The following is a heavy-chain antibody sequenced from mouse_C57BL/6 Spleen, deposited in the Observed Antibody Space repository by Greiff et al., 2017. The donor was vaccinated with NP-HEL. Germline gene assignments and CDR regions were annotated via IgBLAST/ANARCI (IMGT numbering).Heavy chain of an antibody. CDR2: IRNKANGYTT. CDR1: GFTFTDYY. CDR3: ARLGATGKDYAMDY. J-gene: IGHJ4*01. Sequence: EVQVVESGGGLVQPGGSLSLSCAASGFTFTDYYMSWVRQPPGKALEWLGFIRNKANGYTTEYSASVKGRFTISRDNSQSILYLQMNALRAEDSATYYCARLGATGKDYAMDYWGQGTSVTVSS. D-gene: IGHD1-1*02. V-gene: IGHV7-3*01.